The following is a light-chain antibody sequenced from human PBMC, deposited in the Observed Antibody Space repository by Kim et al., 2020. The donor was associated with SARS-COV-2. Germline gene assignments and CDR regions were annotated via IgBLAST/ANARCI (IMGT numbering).Light chain of an antibody. CDR2: NAS. J-gene: IGKJ5*01. CDR1: QSVRNF. V-gene: IGKV3-11*01. Sequence: PGKRATPSCMASQSVRNFLAWYQQKPGHAPSLLIYNASNRATGIPARFSGSGSRTAFTLTISSLVPEEFAVYSCQHRSNWPPRITFGQGTRLEIK. CDR3: QHRSNWPPRIT.